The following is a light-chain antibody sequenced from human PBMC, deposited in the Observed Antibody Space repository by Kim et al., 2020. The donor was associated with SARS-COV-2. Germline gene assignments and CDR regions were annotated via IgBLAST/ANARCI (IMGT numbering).Light chain of an antibody. Sequence: DIQMTQSPSSLSASVGDRVTITCRASQSIGSSLKWYQQKPGKAPKLLIYAASTLQSGVPSRFSGSGSGTDFTLTISSLQPEDFATHYCQQVKSYPLTFGGGTKVDIK. CDR3: QQVKSYPLT. J-gene: IGKJ4*01. CDR1: QSIGSS. CDR2: AAS. V-gene: IGKV1-9*01.